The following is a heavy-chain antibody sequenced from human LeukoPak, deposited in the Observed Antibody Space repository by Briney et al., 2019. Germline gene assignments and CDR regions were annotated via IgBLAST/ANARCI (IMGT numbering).Heavy chain of an antibody. Sequence: KSSETLSLTCTVTGGSISSGGYYWSWIRQHPGKGLEWIGYIYYSGSTYYNPSLKSRVTISVDTSKNQFSLKLSSVTAADTAVYYCARDDGDGHLAYWGQGTLVTVSS. CDR1: GGSISSGGYY. V-gene: IGHV4-31*03. CDR3: ARDDGDGHLAY. J-gene: IGHJ4*02. D-gene: IGHD5-24*01. CDR2: IYYSGST.